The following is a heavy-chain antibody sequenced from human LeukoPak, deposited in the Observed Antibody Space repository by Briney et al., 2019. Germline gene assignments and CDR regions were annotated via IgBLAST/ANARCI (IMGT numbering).Heavy chain of an antibody. D-gene: IGHD6-13*01. J-gene: IGHJ3*02. CDR1: GFTFSTYA. V-gene: IGHV3-23*01. Sequence: GGSLRLSCAASGFTFSTYALNWVRQAPGKGLEWVSAISDSGGAIYYADSVKGRFTMSRDNSKNSLFLQMNSLRAEDTAVYYCARDVLIAADGVIRLDAFDIWGQGTVVTVSS. CDR2: ISDSGGAI. CDR3: ARDVLIAADGVIRLDAFDI.